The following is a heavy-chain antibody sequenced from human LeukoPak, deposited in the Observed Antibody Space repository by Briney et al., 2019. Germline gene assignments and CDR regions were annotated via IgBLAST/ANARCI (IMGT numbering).Heavy chain of an antibody. Sequence: GRSLRLSCAASGFTFSSYAMHWVRQAPGKGLEWVAVISYDGSNKYYADSVKGRFTTSRDNSKNTLYLQMNSLRAEDTAVYYCAKISLRSPNWFDPWGQGTLVTVSS. CDR2: ISYDGSNK. D-gene: IGHD4-17*01. CDR3: AKISLRSPNWFDP. CDR1: GFTFSSYA. J-gene: IGHJ5*02. V-gene: IGHV3-30-3*01.